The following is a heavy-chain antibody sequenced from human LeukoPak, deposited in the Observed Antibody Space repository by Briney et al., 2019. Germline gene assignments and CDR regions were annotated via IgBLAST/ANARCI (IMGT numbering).Heavy chain of an antibody. J-gene: IGHJ3*02. V-gene: IGHV3-74*01. D-gene: IGHD1-14*01. CDR3: TTGLVSAFEI. CDR1: GIAFSRYW. CDR2: VKLDGTVA. Sequence: GGSLRLSCAASGIAFSRYWMRWVRQAPGKGLVWISLVKLDGTVATYADSVRGRFTISRDNAKNTLYLQMNSLRAEDTAVYYCTTGLVSAFEIWGQGTVVTVSS.